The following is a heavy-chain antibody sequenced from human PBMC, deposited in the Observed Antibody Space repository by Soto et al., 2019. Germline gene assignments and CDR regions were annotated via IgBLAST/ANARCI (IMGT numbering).Heavy chain of an antibody. CDR3: ARRAAAGKRTYYGMDV. Sequence: GESLKISCKGSGYSFTSYWISWVRQMPGKGLEWMGRIDPSDSYTNYSPSFQGHVTISADKSISTAYLQWSSLKASDTAMYYCARRAAAGKRTYYGMDVWGQGTTVTVSS. CDR1: GYSFTSYW. J-gene: IGHJ6*02. D-gene: IGHD6-13*01. V-gene: IGHV5-10-1*01. CDR2: IDPSDSYT.